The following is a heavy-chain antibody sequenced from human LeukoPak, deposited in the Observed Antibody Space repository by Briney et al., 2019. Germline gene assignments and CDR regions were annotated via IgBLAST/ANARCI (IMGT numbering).Heavy chain of an antibody. CDR3: AKGQELDDGVFDS. V-gene: IGHV3-23*01. CDR1: GFTVSSIA. D-gene: IGHD1-1*01. CDR2: IRSNGDTA. Sequence: GGSLRLSCAASGFTVSSIAMTWVRQAPGKGLEWVSTIRSNGDTAYNADSVKGRFTISRDNSKKTLYLKMNRLRVEDTAIYYCAKGQELDDGVFDSWGQGTLVTVSS. J-gene: IGHJ4*02.